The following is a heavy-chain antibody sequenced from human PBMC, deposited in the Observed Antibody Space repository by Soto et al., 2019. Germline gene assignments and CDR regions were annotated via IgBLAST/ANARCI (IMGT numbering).Heavy chain of an antibody. V-gene: IGHV1-69*01. J-gene: IGHJ4*02. Sequence: QVQLVQSGAEVKKPGSSVRVSCKASGDTFSRYTVNWVRQAPRQGLEWVGGIIPRFGTTNFAPTLQGRVTITADESMSTVYMELSSLRSEDTALYYCARGRGLYNSGRSQLDYWGQGTLVTVSS. D-gene: IGHD1-1*01. CDR2: IIPRFGTT. CDR3: ARGRGLYNSGRSQLDY. CDR1: GDTFSRYT.